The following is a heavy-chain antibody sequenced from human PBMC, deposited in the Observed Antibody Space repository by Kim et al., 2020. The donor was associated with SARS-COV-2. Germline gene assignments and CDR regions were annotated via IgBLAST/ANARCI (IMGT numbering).Heavy chain of an antibody. CDR2: ISGSGGST. D-gene: IGHD5-18*01. Sequence: GGSLRLSCAASGFTFSSYAMSWVRQAPGKGLEWVSAISGSGGSTYYADSVKGRFTISRDNSKNTLYLQMNSLRAEDTAVYYCAKDFPSKDTALYYGMDVWGQGTTVTVSS. J-gene: IGHJ6*02. CDR1: GFTFSSYA. CDR3: AKDFPSKDTALYYGMDV. V-gene: IGHV3-23*01.